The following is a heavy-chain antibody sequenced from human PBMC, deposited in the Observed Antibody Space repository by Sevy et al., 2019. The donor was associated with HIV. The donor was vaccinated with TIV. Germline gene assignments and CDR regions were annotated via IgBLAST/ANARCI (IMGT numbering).Heavy chain of an antibody. Sequence: GGSLRLSCAASRFTFSNFWMTWVRQAPGKGLEWVANIKQDGSEKYYVDSVRGRFTISRDNAKNSLYLQMNSLRAEDTAVYYCARWRTAITAFDIWGQGTMVTVS. CDR3: ARWRTAITAFDI. V-gene: IGHV3-7*01. CDR2: IKQDGSEK. CDR1: RFTFSNFW. D-gene: IGHD5-18*01. J-gene: IGHJ3*02.